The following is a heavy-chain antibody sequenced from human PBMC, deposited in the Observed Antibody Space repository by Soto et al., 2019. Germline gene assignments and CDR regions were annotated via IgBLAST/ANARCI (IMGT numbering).Heavy chain of an antibody. D-gene: IGHD5-18*01. CDR3: AREYSYGSNWFDP. CDR1: GGTFSSYA. CDR2: IIPIFGTA. V-gene: IGHV1-69*01. Sequence: QVQLVQSGAEVKKPGSSVKVSCKASGGTFSSYAISWVRQAPGQGLEWMGWIIPIFGTANYAQKFQGRVTITADESTSTAYRELSSLRSEDTAVYYCAREYSYGSNWFDPWGQGTLVTVSS. J-gene: IGHJ5*02.